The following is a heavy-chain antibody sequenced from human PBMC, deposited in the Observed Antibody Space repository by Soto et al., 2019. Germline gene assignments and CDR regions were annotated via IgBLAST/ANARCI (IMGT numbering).Heavy chain of an antibody. CDR1: GYSITGYY. CDR2: INPNRGAT. J-gene: IGHJ4*02. Sequence: QVQLVQSGAEVKKPGASVRVSCKASGYSITGYYLDWGRPAPGHGLEWMGWINPNRGATDYAQKFQGRVTLTRDTSINTAYMALSSLTSDDTAVYYCARVAVSGTIDYWGQGTLVTVSS. V-gene: IGHV1-2*02. CDR3: ARVAVSGTIDY. D-gene: IGHD6-19*01.